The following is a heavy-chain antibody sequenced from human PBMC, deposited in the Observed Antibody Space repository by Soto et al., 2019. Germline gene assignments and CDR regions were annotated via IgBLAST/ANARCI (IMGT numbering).Heavy chain of an antibody. CDR2: IYYSGST. J-gene: IGHJ4*02. Sequence: QVQLQESGPGLVKPSQTLSLTCTVSGGSISSGGYYWSWIRQHPGKGLEWFGYIYYSGSTYYNPSLRSRVSISVDTSKNQFSLKLSSVPAADTAVYYCARSPEATVTAFDSWGQGTQVTVSS. D-gene: IGHD4-17*01. CDR3: ARSPEATVTAFDS. CDR1: GGSISSGGYY. V-gene: IGHV4-31*03.